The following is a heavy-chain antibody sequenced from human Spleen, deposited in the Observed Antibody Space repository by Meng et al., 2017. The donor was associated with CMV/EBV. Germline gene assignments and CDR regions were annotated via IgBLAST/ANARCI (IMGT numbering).Heavy chain of an antibody. D-gene: IGHD3-3*01. Sequence: GESLKISCTASGFSIKNYDMNWVRQAPGKGLEWVSSISESGGTTDYADSVKGRFTISRDNSKNTLYLQMNSLRAEDTAVYYCAKGLTIFGDYDMDVWGQGTTVTVSS. CDR2: ISESGGTT. CDR1: GFSIKNYD. CDR3: AKGLTIFGDYDMDV. J-gene: IGHJ6*02. V-gene: IGHV3-23*01.